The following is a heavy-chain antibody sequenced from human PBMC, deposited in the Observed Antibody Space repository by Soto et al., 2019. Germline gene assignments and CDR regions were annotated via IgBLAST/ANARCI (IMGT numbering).Heavy chain of an antibody. J-gene: IGHJ6*02. CDR2: ISAYNGNT. Sequence: XSVKVSCKASGYPFTSYGIIWVRQAPGQGLEWMGWISAYNGNTNYAQKLQGRVTMTTDTSTSTAYMELRSLRSDDTAVYYCARVKFSEVVADTDYYYGMGVWGQRTTVTVSS. V-gene: IGHV1-18*04. CDR3: ARVKFSEVVADTDYYYGMGV. D-gene: IGHD2-15*01. CDR1: GYPFTSYG.